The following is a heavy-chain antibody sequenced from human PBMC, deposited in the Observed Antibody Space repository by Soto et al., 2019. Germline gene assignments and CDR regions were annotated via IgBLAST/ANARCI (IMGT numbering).Heavy chain of an antibody. CDR3: AKVAPRYCSGGTCYSVSYYGMDV. J-gene: IGHJ6*02. CDR2: ISGSGGNT. CDR1: GFTFSSYA. D-gene: IGHD2-15*01. V-gene: IGHV3-23*01. Sequence: PGGSLRLSCAASGFTFSSYAMSWVRQAPGRGLEWVSVISGSGGNTYYADSVKGRFTISRDNSKNTLYLQMNSLRAEDTAVYYCAKVAPRYCSGGTCYSVSYYGMDVWGQGTTVTVSS.